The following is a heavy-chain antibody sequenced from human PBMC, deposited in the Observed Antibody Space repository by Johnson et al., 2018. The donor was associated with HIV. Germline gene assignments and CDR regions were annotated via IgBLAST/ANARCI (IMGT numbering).Heavy chain of an antibody. CDR2: ISYDGSNK. V-gene: IGHV3-30*04. CDR3: ARDSDSLYAFDI. D-gene: IGHD3-22*01. Sequence: VRQAPGKGLEWVAVISYDGSNKYYADSVKGRFTISRDNSKNTLYLQMNSLRAEDTAVYYCARDSDSLYAFDIWGQGTMVTVSS. J-gene: IGHJ3*02.